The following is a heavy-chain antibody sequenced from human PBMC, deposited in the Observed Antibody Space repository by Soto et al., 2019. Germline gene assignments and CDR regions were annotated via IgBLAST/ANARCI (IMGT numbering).Heavy chain of an antibody. J-gene: IGHJ4*02. CDR2: VSPENRNA. CDR1: GGTFSNYA. D-gene: IGHD1-1*01. Sequence: ASVKVSCKASGGTFSNYAITWVRQAPGQGLEYMGWVSPENRNAGYAPQFRGRVSMTTDTSISTAYLELTNLTYEDTAVYYCEVTTGFWGQGTMVTVSS. CDR3: EVTTGF. V-gene: IGHV1-8*02.